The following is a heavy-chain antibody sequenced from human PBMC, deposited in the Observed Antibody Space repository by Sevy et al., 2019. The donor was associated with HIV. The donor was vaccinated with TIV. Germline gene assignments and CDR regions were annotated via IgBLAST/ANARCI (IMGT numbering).Heavy chain of an antibody. Sequence: GGSLRLSCSAFGFNFQTFGMHWVRQAPGKGPEWLAVISSDGINHNYAASVKGRFTIYRDNSKSLLFLQMNSLTPNDTAVYFCAKESLRGTYIRCDFDHWGQGTLVTVSS. CDR1: GFNFQTFG. CDR2: ISSDGINH. J-gene: IGHJ4*02. D-gene: IGHD3-10*02. V-gene: IGHV3-30*18. CDR3: AKESLRGTYIRCDFDH.